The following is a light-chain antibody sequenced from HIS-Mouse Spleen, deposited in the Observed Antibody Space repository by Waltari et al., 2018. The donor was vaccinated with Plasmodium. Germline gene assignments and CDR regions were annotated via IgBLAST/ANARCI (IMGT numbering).Light chain of an antibody. J-gene: IGKJ4*01. V-gene: IGKV1-6*01. CDR2: AAS. CDR1: QGIRND. Sequence: AIQMTQSPSSLSASVGDRVTITCRASQGIRNDLGWYQQKPGKAPKLLISAASSLQSGVPSRFSGSGSGTDFTLTISSLEPEDFAVYYCQQRSNWPLTFGGGTKVEIK. CDR3: QQRSNWPLT.